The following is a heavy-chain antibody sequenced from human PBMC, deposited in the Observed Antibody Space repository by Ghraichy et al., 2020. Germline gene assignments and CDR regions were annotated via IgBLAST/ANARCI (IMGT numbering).Heavy chain of an antibody. Sequence: SETLSLTCTVSGGSISSDYWSWIRQPPGKGLEWIGYMYYSGSTNYKPSLKSRVTISLDTSKNQFSLKLISVTAADTAVYYFARTITAPYHYYGMDVWGQGTTVTVSS. CDR2: MYYSGST. CDR1: GGSISSDY. D-gene: IGHD5-18*01. J-gene: IGHJ6*02. V-gene: IGHV4-59*01. CDR3: ARTITAPYHYYGMDV.